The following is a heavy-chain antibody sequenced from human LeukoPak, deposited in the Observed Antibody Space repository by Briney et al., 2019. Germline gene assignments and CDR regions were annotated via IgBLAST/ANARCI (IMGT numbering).Heavy chain of an antibody. V-gene: IGHV3-30*02. CDR2: IRYDGSNK. CDR1: GFTFSSYS. D-gene: IGHD5-24*01. CDR3: ASRDGYNYAFDI. J-gene: IGHJ3*02. Sequence: GSLRLSCAASGFTFSSYSMNWVRQAPGKGLEWVAFIRYDGSNKEYADSVKGRFTISRDNSKNTLYLQMNSLRAEDTAVYYCASRDGYNYAFDIWGQGTMVTASS.